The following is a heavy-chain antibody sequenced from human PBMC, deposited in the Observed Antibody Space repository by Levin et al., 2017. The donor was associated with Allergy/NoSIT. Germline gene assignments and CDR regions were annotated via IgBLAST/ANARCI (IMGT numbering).Heavy chain of an antibody. V-gene: IGHV3-30*03. J-gene: IGHJ4*02. Sequence: GGSLRLSCAASGFTFSSYGMHWVRQAPGKGLEWVAVISYDGSNKYYADSVKGRFTISRDNSKNTLYLQMNSLRAEDTAVYYCASLWGIMITFGGGRGLDYWGQGTLVSVSS. CDR2: ISYDGSNK. CDR1: GFTFSSYG. D-gene: IGHD3-16*01. CDR3: ASLWGIMITFGGGRGLDY.